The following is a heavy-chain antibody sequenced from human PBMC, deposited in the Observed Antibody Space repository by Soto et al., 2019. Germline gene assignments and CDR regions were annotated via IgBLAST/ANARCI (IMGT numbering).Heavy chain of an antibody. Sequence: QVELVESGGGLVKPGGSLRLSCAASGFSFSDYYMSWIRQAPGKGLEWVSYISTRSSYIKYADSAKGRFTISRDDAKNLLHLQMNNLRAEDTAVYYCASLRVGWGRGTLVTVSS. J-gene: IGHJ4*02. V-gene: IGHV3-11*05. CDR2: ISTRSSYI. CDR1: GFSFSDYY. D-gene: IGHD3-16*01. CDR3: ASLRVG.